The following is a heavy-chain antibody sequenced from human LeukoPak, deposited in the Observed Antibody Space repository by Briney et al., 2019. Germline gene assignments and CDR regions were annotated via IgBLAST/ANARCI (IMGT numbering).Heavy chain of an antibody. CDR1: GIAFSNHW. CDR2: INNDGSYA. J-gene: IGHJ5*02. CDR3: ARDRPHNWFDP. V-gene: IGHV3-74*01. Sequence: GGPLRLSCAASGIAFSNHWMHWVRQAPGKGLEWVSWINNDGSYAVYADSVRARFTIPRDNAKNTLYLQMNSLRPEDTAVYYCARDRPHNWFDPWGQGTLVTVSS.